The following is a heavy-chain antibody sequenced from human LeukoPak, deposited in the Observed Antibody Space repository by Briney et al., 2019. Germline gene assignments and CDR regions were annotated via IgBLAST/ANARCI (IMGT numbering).Heavy chain of an antibody. D-gene: IGHD1-26*01. CDR1: GGSISSYY. V-gene: IGHV4-59*08. CDR3: ARSYSGSFLY. CDR2: IYYSGST. Sequence: KTSETLSLTCTVSGGSISSYYWSWIRQPPGKGLEWIGYIYYSGSTNYNPSLKSRVTISVDTSKNQFSLRLSSVTAADTAVYYCARSYSGSFLYWGQGSLVTVSS. J-gene: IGHJ1*01.